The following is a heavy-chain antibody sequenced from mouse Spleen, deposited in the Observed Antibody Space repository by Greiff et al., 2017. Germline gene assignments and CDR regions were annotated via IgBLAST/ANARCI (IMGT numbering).Heavy chain of an antibody. J-gene: IGHJ1*03. D-gene: IGHD4-1*01. CDR2: ISSGSSTI. Sequence: EVKVVESGGGLVKPGGSLKLSCAASGFTFSDYGMHWVRQAPEKGLEWVAYISSGSSTIYYADTVKGRFTISRDNAKNTLFLQMTSLRSEDTAMYYCARHWDKWYFDVWGTGTTVTVSS. CDR1: GFTFSDYG. V-gene: IGHV5-17*01. CDR3: ARHWDKWYFDV.